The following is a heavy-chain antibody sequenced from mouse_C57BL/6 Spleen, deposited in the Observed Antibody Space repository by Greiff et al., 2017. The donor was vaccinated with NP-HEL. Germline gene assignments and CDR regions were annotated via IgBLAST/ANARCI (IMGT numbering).Heavy chain of an antibody. CDR2: IDPSDSET. CDR1: GYTFTSYW. CDR3: AQGLRLPYSWFAY. D-gene: IGHD3-2*02. J-gene: IGHJ3*01. Sequence: VQLQQSGAELVRPGSSVKLSCKASGYTFTSYWMHWVKQRPIQGLEWIGNIDPSDSETHYNQKFKDKATLTVDKSSSTAYMQLSSLTSEDSAVYDCAQGLRLPYSWFAYWGQGTLVTVSA. V-gene: IGHV1-52*01.